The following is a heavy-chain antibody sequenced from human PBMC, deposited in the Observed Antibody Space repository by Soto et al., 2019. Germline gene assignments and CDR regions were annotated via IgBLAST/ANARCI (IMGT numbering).Heavy chain of an antibody. D-gene: IGHD5-12*01. V-gene: IGHV4-59*01. CDR2: IYYSGST. CDR1: GGSISSYY. CDR3: ARDAGYIPMGGMDV. Sequence: TSDTLSLTCTVSGGSISSYYWSWIRQPPGKGQEWIGYIYYSGSTNYNPSLKSRVTISVDTSKNQFSLKLSSVTAADTAVYYCARDAGYIPMGGMDVWGQGTTVTVSS. J-gene: IGHJ6*02.